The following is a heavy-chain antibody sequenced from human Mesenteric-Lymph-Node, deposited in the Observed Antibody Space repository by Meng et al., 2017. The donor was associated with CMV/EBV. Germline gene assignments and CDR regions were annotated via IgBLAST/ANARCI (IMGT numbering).Heavy chain of an antibody. Sequence: SVKVSCKASGYTFTDYYMHWVRQAPGQGLEWMGWINPIFGTANYAQKFQGRVTITTDESTSTAYMELSSLRSEDTAVYYCARHSSSGITDNFDYWGQGTLVTVSS. V-gene: IGHV1-69*05. J-gene: IGHJ4*02. CDR2: INPIFGTA. CDR3: ARHSSSGITDNFDY. CDR1: GYTFTDYY. D-gene: IGHD1-14*01.